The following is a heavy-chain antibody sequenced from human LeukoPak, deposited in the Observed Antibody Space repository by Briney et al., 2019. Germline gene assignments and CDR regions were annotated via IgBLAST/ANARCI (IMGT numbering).Heavy chain of an antibody. Sequence: GGSLRLSCAASGFTFSSYAMSWVSQAPGKGLEWVSAISGSGGSTYYADSVKGRFTISRDNYKNTLYLQMNSLRAEDTAVYFCAKDDAWGRYQDWGQGTLVTVSS. CDR1: GFTFSSYA. J-gene: IGHJ1*01. CDR2: ISGSGGST. D-gene: IGHD3-16*01. CDR3: AKDDAWGRYQD. V-gene: IGHV3-23*01.